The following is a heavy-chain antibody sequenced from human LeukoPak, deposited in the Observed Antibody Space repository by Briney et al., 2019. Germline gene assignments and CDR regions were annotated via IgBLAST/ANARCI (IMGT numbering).Heavy chain of an antibody. CDR1: GYTFATHD. J-gene: IGHJ4*02. Sequence: ASVKVSCKASGYTFATHDINWVRQATGQGLEWLGWMSPNSGDTGYAQKFQGRVTMTSDSSISTAYMELSSLRSEDTAIYYCVRTPPNWGFDYWGQGTLVTVSS. CDR2: MSPNSGDT. CDR3: VRTPPNWGFDY. D-gene: IGHD7-27*01. V-gene: IGHV1-8*01.